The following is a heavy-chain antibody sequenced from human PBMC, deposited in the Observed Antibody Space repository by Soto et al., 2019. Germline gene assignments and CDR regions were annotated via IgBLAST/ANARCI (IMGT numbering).Heavy chain of an antibody. CDR1: GFTFSSYS. D-gene: IGHD1-26*01. Sequence: PGGSLRLSCAASGFTFSSYSMNWVRQAPGKGLEWVSSISSSSSYIYYADSVKGRFTISRDNAKNSLYLQMNSLRAEDTAVYYCARDRSTVPGSYYRYYYYGMDVWGQGTTVTVSS. J-gene: IGHJ6*02. V-gene: IGHV3-21*01. CDR3: ARDRSTVPGSYYRYYYYGMDV. CDR2: ISSSSSYI.